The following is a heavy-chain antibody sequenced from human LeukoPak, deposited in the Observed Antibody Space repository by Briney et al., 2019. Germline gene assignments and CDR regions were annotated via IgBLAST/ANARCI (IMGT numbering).Heavy chain of an antibody. CDR1: GGSISSYY. CDR2: IYYSGST. Sequence: PSETLSLTCTVSGGSISSYYWSWIRQPPGKGLEWIGYIYYSGSTNYNPSLKSRVTISVDTSKNQFSLKLSSVTAADTAVYYCAREQAGQLGYWGQGTLVTVSS. V-gene: IGHV4-59*12. CDR3: AREQAGQLGY. D-gene: IGHD6-6*01. J-gene: IGHJ4*02.